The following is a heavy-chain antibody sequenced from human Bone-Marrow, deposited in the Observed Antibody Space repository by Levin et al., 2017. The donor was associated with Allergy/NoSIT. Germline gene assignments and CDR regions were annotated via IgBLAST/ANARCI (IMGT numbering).Heavy chain of an antibody. CDR3: ASQRYNYQYYVDV. CDR1: GGTFCSYP. J-gene: IGHJ6*03. V-gene: IGHV1-69*06. Sequence: GASVKVSCKASGGTFCSYPFSWVRQAPGQGLEWMGGIIPVFDTTNYAQKFQGRVTITADKSTSTVYMELSSLRSEDTALYYCASQRYNYQYYVDVWRKGTPVAVSS. CDR2: IIPVFDTT. D-gene: IGHD3-16*02.